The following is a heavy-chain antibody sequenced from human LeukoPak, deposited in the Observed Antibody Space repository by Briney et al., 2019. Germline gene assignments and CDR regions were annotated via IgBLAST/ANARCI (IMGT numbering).Heavy chain of an antibody. J-gene: IGHJ4*02. CDR2: IKSNSNGGTT. CDR1: GSTFSTAW. D-gene: IGHD2-21*01. CDR3: LWWDY. V-gene: IGHV3-15*01. Sequence: GGSLRLSCVASGSTFSTAWMSWLRQAPGKGLEWVGRIKSNSNGGTTDYAASVKGRFTISRDDSKNTVYLQMNSLKTEDTAVYYCLWWDYWGQGTLVTVSS.